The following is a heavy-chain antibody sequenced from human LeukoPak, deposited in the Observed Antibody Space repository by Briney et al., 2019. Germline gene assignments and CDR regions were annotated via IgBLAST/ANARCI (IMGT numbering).Heavy chain of an antibody. CDR3: ARDHRMVRGVIITWPPDY. Sequence: PGGSLRLSCAASGFTFSSYGMHWVRQAPGKGLEWVAVIWYDGSNEYYADSVKGRFTISRDNSKNTLYLQMNSLRAEDTAVYYCARDHRMVRGVIITWPPDYWGQGTLVTVSS. D-gene: IGHD3-10*01. J-gene: IGHJ4*02. CDR2: IWYDGSNE. V-gene: IGHV3-33*01. CDR1: GFTFSSYG.